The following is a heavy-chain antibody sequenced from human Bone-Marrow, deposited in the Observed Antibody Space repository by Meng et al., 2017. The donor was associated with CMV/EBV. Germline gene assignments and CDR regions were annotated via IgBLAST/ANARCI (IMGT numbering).Heavy chain of an antibody. V-gene: IGHV4-34*09. CDR1: GGSFSGYY. CDR2: INHSGST. D-gene: IGHD3-10*01. J-gene: IGHJ4*02. CDR3: ARAVTMVRGGGIDY. Sequence: LRLSCAVYGGSFSGYYWSWIRQPPGKGLEWIGEINHSGSTYYNPSLKSRVTISVDTSKNQFSLKLSSVTAADTAVYYCARAVTMVRGGGIDYWGQGTLVTVSS.